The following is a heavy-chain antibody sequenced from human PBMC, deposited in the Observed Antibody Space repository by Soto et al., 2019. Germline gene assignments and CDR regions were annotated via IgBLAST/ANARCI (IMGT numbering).Heavy chain of an antibody. CDR1: GFTFSSYG. D-gene: IGHD6-13*01. CDR3: AKFFSAGSIDY. Sequence: TGGSLRLSCAASGFTFSSYGMHWVRQAPGKGLEWVAVISYDGSNKYYADSVKGRFTISRDNSKNTLYLQMNSLRAEDTAVYYCAKFFSAGSIDYWGQGTLVTVSS. V-gene: IGHV3-30*18. CDR2: ISYDGSNK. J-gene: IGHJ4*02.